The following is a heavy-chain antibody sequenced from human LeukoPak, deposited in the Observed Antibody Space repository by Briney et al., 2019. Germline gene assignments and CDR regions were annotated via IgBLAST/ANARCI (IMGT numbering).Heavy chain of an antibody. D-gene: IGHD1-26*01. Sequence: SETLSLTCTVSGGSISSYYWSWIWQPPGKGLEWIGYIYYTGSTNYNPSLKSRVTISVDTSKNQSSLKLSSVTAADTAVYYCARHAYSGSYQHDYWGQGTLVTVPS. CDR3: ARHAYSGSYQHDY. V-gene: IGHV4-59*08. J-gene: IGHJ4*02. CDR2: IYYTGST. CDR1: GGSISSYY.